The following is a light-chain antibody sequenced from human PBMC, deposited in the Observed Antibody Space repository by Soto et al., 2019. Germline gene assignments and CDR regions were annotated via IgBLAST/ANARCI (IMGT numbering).Light chain of an antibody. CDR3: QQRRDWPYT. CDR2: DAS. Sequence: EIVLTQSPATLSLSPGERATLSCRASQSVSSYLAWYQQKPGQAPRLLIYDASNRATDIPARFSGSGSGTDFTLTISSREPEDFAVYYCQQRRDWPYTFGQGNKLEIK. CDR1: QSVSSY. V-gene: IGKV3-11*01. J-gene: IGKJ2*01.